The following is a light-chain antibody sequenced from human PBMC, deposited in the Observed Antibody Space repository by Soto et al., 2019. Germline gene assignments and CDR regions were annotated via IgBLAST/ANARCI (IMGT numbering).Light chain of an antibody. CDR2: EVS. CDR3: NSYTSSNSRPYV. J-gene: IGLJ1*01. Sequence: QSALTQPASVSGAPGQSITISCTGTTNEVGGYNYVSWYQQHPGKAPKLLIFEVSSRPSGVSNRFSGSKSGNTASLTISALQAEDEADYFCNSYTSSNSRPYVVGTGTKVTVL. CDR1: TNEVGGYNY. V-gene: IGLV2-14*01.